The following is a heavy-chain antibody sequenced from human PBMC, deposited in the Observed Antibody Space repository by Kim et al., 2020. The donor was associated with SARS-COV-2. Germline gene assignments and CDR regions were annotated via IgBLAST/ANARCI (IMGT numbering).Heavy chain of an antibody. V-gene: IGHV3-48*03. Sequence: STVYCADSVKGRFTFSRVNANNSLYLQMNRLRAEDTAVYYCARAGGWYLDFWGQGTLVTVSS. CDR2: STV. D-gene: IGHD6-19*01. J-gene: IGHJ4*02. CDR3: ARAGGWYLDF.